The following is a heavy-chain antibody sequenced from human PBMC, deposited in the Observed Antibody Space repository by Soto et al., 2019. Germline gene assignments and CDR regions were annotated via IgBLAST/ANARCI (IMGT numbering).Heavy chain of an antibody. CDR2: IHHSGNS. D-gene: IGHD4-17*01. J-gene: IGHJ4*02. CDR1: GDSISSDKW. Sequence: SETLSLTCAVSGDSISSDKWWSWVRQPPGKGLEWIGEIHHSGNSNYNPSLKSRVIISVDKSKNQFSLKLSSVTDADTAVYYCARTLYGDNVDYWGQGTLVTVSS. CDR3: ARTLYGDNVDY. V-gene: IGHV4-4*02.